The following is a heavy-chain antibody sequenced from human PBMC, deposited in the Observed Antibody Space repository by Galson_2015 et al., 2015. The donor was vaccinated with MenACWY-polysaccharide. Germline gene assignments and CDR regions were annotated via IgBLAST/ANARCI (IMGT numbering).Heavy chain of an antibody. J-gene: IGHJ3*01. CDR1: GFTFRNAW. CDR2: IKSNTEGGTT. V-gene: IGHV3-15*01. CDR3: TGSGYSYGYFRY. D-gene: IGHD5-18*01. Sequence: SLRLSCAASGFTFRNAWMSWVRQAPGKGLEWVGRIKSNTEGGTTDYAAPVKGRFTISRDDSKNTLDLQMNSLKTEDTAVYYCTGSGYSYGYFRYWGQGTLVTVSS.